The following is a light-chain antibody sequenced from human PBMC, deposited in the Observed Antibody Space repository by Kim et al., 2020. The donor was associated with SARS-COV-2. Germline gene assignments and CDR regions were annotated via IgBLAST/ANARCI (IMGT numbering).Light chain of an antibody. CDR3: QAWDSSTGGV. V-gene: IGLV3-1*01. Sequence: SYELTQPPSVSVSPGQTASITCSGDKLGDKYASWYQQKPGQSPVLVIYQDSKRPSGIPERFSGSNSGNTATLTISGTQAIDEADYYCQAWDSSTGGVFGGGTQLTVL. J-gene: IGLJ2*01. CDR2: QDS. CDR1: KLGDKY.